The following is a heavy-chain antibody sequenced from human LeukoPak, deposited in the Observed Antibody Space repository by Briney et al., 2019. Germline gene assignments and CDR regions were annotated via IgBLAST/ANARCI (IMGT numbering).Heavy chain of an antibody. Sequence: SETLSLTCTVSGGSISSYYWSWIRQPPGKGLEWIGYIYYSGSTNYNPSLKSRVTISVDTSKNQFSLRLSSVTAADTAVYYCARQAYGDYPFDYWGQGTLVTVSS. CDR3: ARQAYGDYPFDY. J-gene: IGHJ4*02. D-gene: IGHD4-17*01. V-gene: IGHV4-59*08. CDR1: GGSISSYY. CDR2: IYYSGST.